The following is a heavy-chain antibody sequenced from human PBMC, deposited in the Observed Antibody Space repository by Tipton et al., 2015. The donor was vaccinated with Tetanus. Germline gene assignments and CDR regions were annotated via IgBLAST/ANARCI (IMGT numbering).Heavy chain of an antibody. J-gene: IGHJ5*02. D-gene: IGHD3-16*02. CDR2: ISAYNGNT. CDR1: GYTFTSYG. CDR3: ARLSQSLYDTLMQRRFDP. Sequence: QVQLVQSGAEVKKPGASVKVSCKASGYTFTSYGISWVRQAPGQGLEWMGWISAYNGNTNYAQKLQGRVTMTTDTSTSTAYMELRSLRSDDTAVHYCARLSQSLYDTLMQRRFDPWGQGTLVTVSS. V-gene: IGHV1-18*04.